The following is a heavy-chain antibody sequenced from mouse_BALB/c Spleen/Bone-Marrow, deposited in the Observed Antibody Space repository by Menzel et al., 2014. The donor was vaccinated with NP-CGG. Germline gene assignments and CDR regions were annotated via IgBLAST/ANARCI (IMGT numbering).Heavy chain of an antibody. J-gene: IGHJ2*01. V-gene: IGHV1S132*01. CDR1: GYTFTSYW. D-gene: IGHD3-2*01. Sequence: QVQLQQSGAELVKPGASVKLSCKTSGYTFTSYWIQWVKQRPGQGLGWIGEIFPGTGTTYYNEKFKGKATLTIDTSSSTAYMQLSSHTSEDSAVYFCASRDSSGYVPDYWGQGTTLTVSS. CDR2: IFPGTGTT. CDR3: ASRDSSGYVPDY.